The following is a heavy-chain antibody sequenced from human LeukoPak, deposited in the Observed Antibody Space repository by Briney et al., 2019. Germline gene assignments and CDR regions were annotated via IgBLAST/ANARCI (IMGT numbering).Heavy chain of an antibody. CDR3: ATSHDYGDYLLDY. CDR2: IYYSGST. D-gene: IGHD4-17*01. CDR1: GGSISSYY. J-gene: IGHJ4*02. V-gene: IGHV4-59*08. Sequence: SETLSLTCTVSGGSISSYYWSWIRQPPGKGLEWIGYIYYSGSTNYNPSLKSRVTISVDTSKNQFSLKLSSVTAADTAVYYCATSHDYGDYLLDYWGQGTLVTVSS.